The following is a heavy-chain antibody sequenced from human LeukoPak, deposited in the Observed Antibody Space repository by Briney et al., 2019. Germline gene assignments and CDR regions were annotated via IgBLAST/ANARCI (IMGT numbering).Heavy chain of an antibody. CDR1: GFTFSNYA. J-gene: IGHJ4*02. Sequence: GGSLRLSCAASGFTFSNYAMHWVRRAPGRGLEWVTVISSDGSNGYYAGSVKGRFTISRDNSQNTLYVQMNSLRPEDTAMYYCVREVTSGSFDSWGQGTLVTVSS. V-gene: IGHV3-30*04. CDR3: VREVTSGSFDS. D-gene: IGHD1-26*01. CDR2: ISSDGSNG.